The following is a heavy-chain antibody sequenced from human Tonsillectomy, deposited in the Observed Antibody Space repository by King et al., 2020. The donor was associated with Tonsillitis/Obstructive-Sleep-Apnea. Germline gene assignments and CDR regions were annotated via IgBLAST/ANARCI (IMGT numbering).Heavy chain of an antibody. CDR2: IRGDGSVK. V-gene: IGHV3-7*03. D-gene: IGHD3-10*01. J-gene: IGHJ3*02. CDR3: TRDRNYYVSGSYYDAFDI. CDR1: GFTFSTYW. Sequence: VQLVESGGGLVQPGESLRLACAASGFTFSTYWMIWVRQVPGKGLEWVANIRGDGSVKYLEDSVKGRFSISRDNAKNSLYLQMNSLRAEDTGGYYCTRDRNYYVSGSYYDAFDIWGQGTVVTVSS.